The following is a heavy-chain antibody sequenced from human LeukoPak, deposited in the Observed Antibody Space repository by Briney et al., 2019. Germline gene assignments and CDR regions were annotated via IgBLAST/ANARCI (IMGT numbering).Heavy chain of an antibody. J-gene: IGHJ6*02. V-gene: IGHV3-74*01. Sequence: PGGTLRLSCAASGFTFSSYWMHWVRQAPGKGLVWVSRTNSDGRSTSYADSVRGRFTTSRDNAKNTLFLQMNSRRAEDTAVYYCARGKYYGMDVWGQGTTVTVSS. CDR2: TNSDGRST. CDR3: ARGKYYGMDV. CDR1: GFTFSSYW.